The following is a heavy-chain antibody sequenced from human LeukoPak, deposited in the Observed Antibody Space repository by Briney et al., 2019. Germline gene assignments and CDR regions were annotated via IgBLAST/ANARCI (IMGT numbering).Heavy chain of an antibody. J-gene: IGHJ4*02. V-gene: IGHV4-34*01. CDR3: ARGGVGATTGTYDS. CDR2: INHSGGT. D-gene: IGHD1-26*01. Sequence: SETLSLTCAVYGGSFSGYYWSWIRQPPGKGLEWIGEINHSGGTHHNPSLKSRVTMSVDRSKNQFSLKLTSVTAADTAVYYCARGGVGATTGTYDSWGQGIPVTVSS. CDR1: GGSFSGYY.